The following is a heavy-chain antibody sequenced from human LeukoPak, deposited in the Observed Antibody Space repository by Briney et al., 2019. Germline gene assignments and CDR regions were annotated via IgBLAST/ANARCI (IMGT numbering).Heavy chain of an antibody. CDR2: IYPKNGGT. J-gene: IGHJ4*02. V-gene: IGHV1-2*02. CDR3: LRENWYYDY. Sequence: ASVKVSCKASGYTFTVYYIHWVRQAPGQGLEWIGWIYPKNGGTYYAQKFQGRVTMTRDTSISTAYMGLSGLRSDDTAVYYCLRENWYYDYWGQGTLVTVSS. CDR1: GYTFTVYY. D-gene: IGHD1-1*01.